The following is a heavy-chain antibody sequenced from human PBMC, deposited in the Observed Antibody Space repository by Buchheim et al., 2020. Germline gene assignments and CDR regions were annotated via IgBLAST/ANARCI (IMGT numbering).Heavy chain of an antibody. Sequence: QVQLVESGGGVVQPGRSLRLSCAASGFTFSSYAMHWVRQAPGKGLEWVAVISYDGSNKYYADSVKGRFTISRDNSKNTLYLQMNSLRAEDTAVYYCAREGGYYDIPEQAFDIWGQGT. V-gene: IGHV3-30-3*01. CDR2: ISYDGSNK. CDR3: AREGGYYDIPEQAFDI. J-gene: IGHJ3*02. CDR1: GFTFSSYA. D-gene: IGHD3-9*01.